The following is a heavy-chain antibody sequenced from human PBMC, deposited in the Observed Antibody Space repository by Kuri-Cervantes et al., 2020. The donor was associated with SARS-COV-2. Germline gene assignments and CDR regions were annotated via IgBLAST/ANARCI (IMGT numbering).Heavy chain of an antibody. J-gene: IGHJ4*02. D-gene: IGHD6-19*01. V-gene: IGHV3-53*01. CDR1: GFTVSSNY. CDR3: ASLPGIGATVAGGNDY. CDR2: IYSGGST. Sequence: GESLKISCAASGFTVSSNYMSWVRQAPGKGLEWVSVIYSGGSTYYADSVKGRFTISRDNSKNTLYLQMNSLRDEDTAVYYCASLPGIGATVAGGNDYWGQGTLVTVSS.